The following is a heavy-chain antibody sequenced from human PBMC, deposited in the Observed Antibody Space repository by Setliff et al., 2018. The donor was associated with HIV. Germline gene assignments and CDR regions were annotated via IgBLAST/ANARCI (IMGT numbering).Heavy chain of an antibody. CDR1: GFTFSNYW. D-gene: IGHD6-19*01. V-gene: IGHV4-34*01. J-gene: IGHJ6*02. CDR3: ARLGSGWSDSYYYAMDI. Sequence: SETLRLSCVASGFTFSNYWMSWIRQPPGKGLEWIGEINHSGSTNYNPSLKSRVTISVDTSKNQFSLKLSSVTAADTAVYFCARLGSGWSDSYYYAMDIWGQGTTVTVSS. CDR2: INHSGST.